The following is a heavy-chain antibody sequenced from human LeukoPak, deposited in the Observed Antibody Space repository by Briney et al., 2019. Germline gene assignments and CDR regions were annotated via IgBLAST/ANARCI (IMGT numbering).Heavy chain of an antibody. Sequence: PSETLSLTCTVSGGSISSGGYYWSWLRQHPGKGLEWIGYIYYSGSTYYNPSLKSRVTISVDTSKNQFSLKLSSVTAADTAVYYCARDPFSHHAFDIWGQGTMVTVSS. V-gene: IGHV4-31*03. J-gene: IGHJ3*02. CDR1: GGSISSGGYY. D-gene: IGHD3-3*02. CDR2: IYYSGST. CDR3: ARDPFSHHAFDI.